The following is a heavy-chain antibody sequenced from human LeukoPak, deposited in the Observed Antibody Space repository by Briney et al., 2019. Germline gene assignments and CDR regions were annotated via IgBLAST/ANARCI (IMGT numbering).Heavy chain of an antibody. D-gene: IGHD6-19*01. Sequence: PGGSLRLSCAASGFTFSHSAMSWVRQAPGKGLEWVSTLSGNGITTYYADSVKGRFTISRDNSKNTLYLQMNSLRAEDTAVYYCAKGIYSSGWSYFDYWGHGTPVTVSS. CDR3: AKGIYSSGWSYFDY. V-gene: IGHV3-23*01. CDR1: GFTFSHSA. CDR2: LSGNGITT. J-gene: IGHJ4*01.